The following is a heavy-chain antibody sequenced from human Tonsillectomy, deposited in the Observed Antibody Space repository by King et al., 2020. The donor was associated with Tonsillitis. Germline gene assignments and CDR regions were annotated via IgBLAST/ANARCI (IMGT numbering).Heavy chain of an antibody. CDR3: AKVKSRYYYYYMDV. CDR1: GFTFDDYA. CDR2: ITGDGDNT. V-gene: IGHV3-43*02. Sequence: VQLVQSGGGVVQPGGSLRLSCAASGFTFDDYAMHWVRQTPEKGLEWVSLITGDGDNTYYADSVKGRFTISRVNSKNSLYLLMTSLTTEDTAFYYCAKVKSRYYYYYMDVWGKGTSVTVSS. J-gene: IGHJ6*03.